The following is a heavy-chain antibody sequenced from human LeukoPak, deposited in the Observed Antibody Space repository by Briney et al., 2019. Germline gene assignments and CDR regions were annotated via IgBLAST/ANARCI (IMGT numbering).Heavy chain of an antibody. Sequence: SETLSLTCTVSGGSIRSSYYYWGWIRQPPGKGLEWIGEINHSGSTNYNPSLKSRVTISVDTSKNQFSLKLSSVTAADTAVYYCARGPPYIVVVTAIGFFDYWGQGTLVTVSS. CDR2: INHSGST. CDR3: ARGPPYIVVVTAIGFFDY. V-gene: IGHV4-39*07. D-gene: IGHD2-21*02. J-gene: IGHJ4*02. CDR1: GGSIRSSYYY.